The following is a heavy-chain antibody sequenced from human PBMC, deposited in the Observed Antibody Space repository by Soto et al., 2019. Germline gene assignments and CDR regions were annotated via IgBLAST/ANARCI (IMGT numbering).Heavy chain of an antibody. J-gene: IGHJ4*02. D-gene: IGHD3-10*01. V-gene: IGHV4-31*03. CDR1: GGSISSGGYY. CDR2: IYYSGST. CDR3: ARSSDRSVYFDY. Sequence: SETLSLTCTVSGGSISSGGYYWSWIPQHPGKGLEWIGYIYYSGSTYYNPSLKSRVTISVDTSKNQFSLKLSSVTAADTAVYYCARSSDRSVYFDYWGQGTLVTSPQ.